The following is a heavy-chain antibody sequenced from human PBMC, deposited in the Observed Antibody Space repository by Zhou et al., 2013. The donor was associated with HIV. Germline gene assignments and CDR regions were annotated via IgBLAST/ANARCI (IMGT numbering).Heavy chain of an antibody. Sequence: QVQLVQSGAEVKNPGASLKVSCTASGYSFNLYGVTWVRQAPGQGLEWMGWISGYNGNTNYAQKFQGRVTMTTDTSTSTAYLDLRSLKSDDTAVYYCARAHCTNGICYSATGYYYYMDVWGNGTTVIVSS. CDR2: ISGYNGNT. CDR1: GYSFNLYG. D-gene: IGHD2-8*01. CDR3: ARAHCTNGICYSATGYYYYMDV. J-gene: IGHJ6*03. V-gene: IGHV1-18*01.